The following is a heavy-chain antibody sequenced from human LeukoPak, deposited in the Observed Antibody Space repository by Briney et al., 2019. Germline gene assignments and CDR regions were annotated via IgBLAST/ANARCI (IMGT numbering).Heavy chain of an antibody. D-gene: IGHD5-12*01. CDR1: VAPFTIAY. J-gene: IGHJ4*02. Sequence: PSETLSLTCTVSVAPFTIAYWSCFRQPPGKGLEWIGYVYFAGRTNYNPSLRGRVTVSLDTSKNQFSLRLTSVAPDDTAVYYCTRGTGWLTTDWGQGTLVTVSS. CDR3: TRGTGWLTTD. CDR2: VYFAGRT. V-gene: IGHV4-59*13.